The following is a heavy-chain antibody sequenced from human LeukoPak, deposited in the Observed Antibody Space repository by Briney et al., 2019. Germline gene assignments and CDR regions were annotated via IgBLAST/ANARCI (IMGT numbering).Heavy chain of an antibody. CDR1: GASISSYY. J-gene: IGHJ6*03. V-gene: IGHV4-4*09. D-gene: IGHD3-22*01. CDR2: IFPSGSI. Sequence: SETLSLTGTVSGASISSYYWSWFRRPPGKGPEWIAYIFPSGSINFNPSLKSRVSISVDGSKNNFSLDLSSVTAADTAVYYCARRRDETATAAGYYHMDVWGKGTTVTVSS. CDR3: ARRRDETATAAGYYHMDV.